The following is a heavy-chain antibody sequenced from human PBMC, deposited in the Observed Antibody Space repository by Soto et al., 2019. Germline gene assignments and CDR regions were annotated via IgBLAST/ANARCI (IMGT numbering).Heavy chain of an antibody. J-gene: IGHJ6*02. Sequence: ASVKVSCKASGYTFTSYYMHWVRQAPGQGLEWMGIINPSGGSTSYAQKFQGRVTMTRDTSTSTVYMELSSLRSEDTAVYYCARSSSVVVPAAIQGGMDVWGQGTTVTVCS. CDR3: ARSSSVVVPAAIQGGMDV. D-gene: IGHD2-2*02. V-gene: IGHV1-46*01. CDR2: INPSGGST. CDR1: GYTFTSYY.